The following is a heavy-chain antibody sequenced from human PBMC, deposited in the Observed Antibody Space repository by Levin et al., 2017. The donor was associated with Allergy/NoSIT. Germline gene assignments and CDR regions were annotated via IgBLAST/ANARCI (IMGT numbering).Heavy chain of an antibody. J-gene: IGHJ1*01. V-gene: IGHV3-30-3*01. CDR3: ARGGFLVGVPIAEYFQH. D-gene: IGHD2-21*01. CDR1: GFTFSSYA. Sequence: PGESLKISCAASGFTFSSYAMHWVRQAPGKGLEWVAVISYDGSNKYYADSVKGRFTISRDNSKNTLYLQMNSLRAEDTAVYYCARGGFLVGVPIAEYFQHWGQGTLVTVSS. CDR2: ISYDGSNK.